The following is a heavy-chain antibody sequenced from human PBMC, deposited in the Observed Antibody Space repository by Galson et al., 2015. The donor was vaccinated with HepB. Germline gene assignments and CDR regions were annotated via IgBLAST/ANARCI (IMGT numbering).Heavy chain of an antibody. Sequence: QSGAEVKKAGESLRISCKGSGYTFISHWISWVRQMPGKGLEWMGRVDPSDSYSDYSPSFQGHVTISSDKSTSTAYLQWSSLKSSDTAIYYCARHSKVTARYCSSVSCYTDVWGQGTTLIVSS. CDR3: ARHSKVTARYCSSVSCYTDV. J-gene: IGHJ6*03. CDR2: VDPSDSYS. V-gene: IGHV5-10-1*01. CDR1: GYTFISHW. D-gene: IGHD2-2*01.